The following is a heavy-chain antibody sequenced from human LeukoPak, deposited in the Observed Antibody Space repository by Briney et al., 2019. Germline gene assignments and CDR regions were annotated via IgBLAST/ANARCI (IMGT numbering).Heavy chain of an antibody. CDR2: INPNSGGT. Sequence: ASVKVSRKASGYTFTGYYMHWVRQAPGQGLEWMGWINPNSGGTNYAQKFQGWVTMTRDTSISTAYMELSRLRSDDTAVYYCATGIAAAGTDAFDIWGQGTMVTVSS. CDR3: ATGIAAAGTDAFDI. J-gene: IGHJ3*02. D-gene: IGHD6-13*01. CDR1: GYTFTGYY. V-gene: IGHV1-2*04.